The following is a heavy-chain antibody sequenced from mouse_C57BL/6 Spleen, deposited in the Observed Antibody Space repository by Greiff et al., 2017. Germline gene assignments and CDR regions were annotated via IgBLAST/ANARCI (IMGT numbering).Heavy chain of an antibody. Sequence: QVQLQQPGAELVMPGASVKLSCKASGYTFTSYWMHWVKQRPGQGLEWIGEIDPSDSYTNYNQKFKGKSTLTVDKSSSTAYMQLSSLTSEDSAVYYCARSLYYGYDERGFDYWGQGTTLTVSS. CDR2: IDPSDSYT. CDR3: ARSLYYGYDERGFDY. D-gene: IGHD2-2*01. J-gene: IGHJ2*01. V-gene: IGHV1-69*01. CDR1: GYTFTSYW.